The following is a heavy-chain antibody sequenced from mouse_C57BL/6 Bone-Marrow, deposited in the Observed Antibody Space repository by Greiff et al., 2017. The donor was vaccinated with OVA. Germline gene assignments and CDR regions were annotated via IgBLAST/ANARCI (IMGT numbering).Heavy chain of an antibody. CDR3: ARSPLYD. J-gene: IGHJ2*01. CDR2: IDPSDSYT. Sequence: QVQLQQPGAELVKPGASVKLSCKASGYTFTSYWMQWVKQRPGQGLEWIGEIDPSDSYTNYNQKFKGKATLTVDTSSSTAYMQLSSLTSEDSAVYYCARSPLYDWGQGTTLTVSS. CDR1: GYTFTSYW. D-gene: IGHD1-1*01. V-gene: IGHV1-50*01.